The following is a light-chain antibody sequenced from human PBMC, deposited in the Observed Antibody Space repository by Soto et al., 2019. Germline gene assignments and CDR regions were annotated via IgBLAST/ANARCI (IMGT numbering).Light chain of an antibody. CDR1: QSLDRY. J-gene: IGKJ5*01. Sequence: EIVLTQSPGTLSSSPGERATLSCRASQSLDRYLAWYQRKPGQAPRLLIFGAPKRATGIPDRFSGSGSGRDFTLTISGLEPEDFAVYYCQQYGSSPRISFGQGTRLEIK. CDR2: GAP. V-gene: IGKV3-20*01. CDR3: QQYGSSPRIS.